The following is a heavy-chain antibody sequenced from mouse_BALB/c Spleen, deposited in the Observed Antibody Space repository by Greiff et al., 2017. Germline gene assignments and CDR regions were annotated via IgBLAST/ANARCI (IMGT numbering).Heavy chain of an antibody. J-gene: IGHJ3*01. CDR2: IYWDDDK. D-gene: IGHD3-3*01. CDR1: GFSLSTSGMG. V-gene: IGHV8-12*01. CDR3: ARSRDVPCFAY. Sequence: QVTLKVCGPGILQPSQTLSLTCSFSGFSLSTSGMGVSWIRQPSGQGPEWLAHIYWDDDKRYNPSLKSRLTISKDTSSNQVFLKITSVDTADTATYDCARSRDVPCFAYWGQGTLVTVSA.